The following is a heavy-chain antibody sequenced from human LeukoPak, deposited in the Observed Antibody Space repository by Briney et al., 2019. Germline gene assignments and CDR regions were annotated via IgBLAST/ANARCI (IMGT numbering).Heavy chain of an antibody. V-gene: IGHV4-39*01. D-gene: IGHD3-9*01. CDR3: ARHRPDLYYDILTGYPPDPSFDY. CDR2: IYYSGST. Sequence: PSETLSLTCTVSGGSISSSSYYWGWIRQPPGKGLEWIGSIYYSGSTYYNPSLKSRVTISVDTSKNQFSLKLSSVTAADTAVYYCARHRPDLYYDILTGYPPDPSFDYWGQGTLVTVSS. J-gene: IGHJ4*02. CDR1: GGSISSSSYY.